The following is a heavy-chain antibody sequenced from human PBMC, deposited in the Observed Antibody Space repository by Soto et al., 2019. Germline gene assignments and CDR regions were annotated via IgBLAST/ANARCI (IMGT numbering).Heavy chain of an antibody. CDR1: GYTFTNYY. CDR2: INPNGGST. CDR3: ARSAPYDY. J-gene: IGHJ4*02. V-gene: IGHV1-46*01. Sequence: QVQLMQSGAEVKKPGASVRVSCKASGYTFTNYYVHWVRQAPGQGLEWMGFINPNGGSTTYAQKFQGRFTVTTDTSTRTVYMQLSSLRSEDTAVFYCARSAPYDYWGQGTLVIVSS.